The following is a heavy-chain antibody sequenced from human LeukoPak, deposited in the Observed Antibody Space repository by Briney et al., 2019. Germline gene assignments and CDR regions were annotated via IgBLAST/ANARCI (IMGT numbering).Heavy chain of an antibody. V-gene: IGHV1-69*13. CDR3: ASFRNYPRYYYYGMDV. CDR1: GYTFTSYA. Sequence: GASVKVSCKASGYTFTSYAISWVRQAPGQGLEWMGGIIPIFGTANYAQKFQGRVTITADESTSTAYMELSSLRSEDTAVYYCASFRNYPRYYYYGMDVWGQGTTVTVSS. J-gene: IGHJ6*02. D-gene: IGHD1-7*01. CDR2: IIPIFGTA.